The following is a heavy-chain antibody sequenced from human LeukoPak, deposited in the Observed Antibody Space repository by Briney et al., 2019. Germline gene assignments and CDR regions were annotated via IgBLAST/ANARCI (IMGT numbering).Heavy chain of an antibody. J-gene: IGHJ4*02. Sequence: SGTLSLTCAVSGGSISSNNWWSWVRQPPGKGLEWIADIYHSGSTNYSPSLKSRVTISVDKSKNQFFLKLNSVTAADTAVYYCGRLMAGLDWGQGTLVTVSS. CDR1: GGSISSNNW. CDR3: GRLMAGLD. V-gene: IGHV4-4*02. CDR2: IYHSGST. D-gene: IGHD6-19*01.